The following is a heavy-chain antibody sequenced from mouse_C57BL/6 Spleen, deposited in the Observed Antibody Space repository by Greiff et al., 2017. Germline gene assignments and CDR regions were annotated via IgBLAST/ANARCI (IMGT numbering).Heavy chain of an antibody. CDR1: GFSFNTYA. D-gene: IGHD1-1*01. CDR2: IRSKSNNYAT. J-gene: IGHJ4*01. V-gene: IGHV10-1*01. Sequence: VQLKESGGGLVQPKGSLKLSCAASGFSFNTYAMNWVRQAPGKGLEWVARIRSKSNNYATYYADSVKDRFTISRDDSESMLYLQMNNLKTEDTAMYYCVRHLDYYGRGYYAMDYWGQGTSVTVSS. CDR3: VRHLDYYGRGYYAMDY.